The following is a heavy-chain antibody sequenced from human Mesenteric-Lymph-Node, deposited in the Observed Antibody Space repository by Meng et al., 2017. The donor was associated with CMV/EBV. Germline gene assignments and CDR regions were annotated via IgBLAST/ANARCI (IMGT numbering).Heavy chain of an antibody. J-gene: IGHJ6*02. CDR3: AVGCSSTSCYYYYGMDV. Sequence: SETLSLTCSVSGGSVSSMTYYWSWIRQPPGRGPEWIGYVFYNGDTTYNPSLKSRVTMSVDRSRNQFSLEMYSLTAADAAVYYCAVGCSSTSCYYYYGMDVWGQGTTVTVSS. CDR2: VFYNGDT. V-gene: IGHV4-61*01. D-gene: IGHD2-2*01. CDR1: GGSVSSMTYY.